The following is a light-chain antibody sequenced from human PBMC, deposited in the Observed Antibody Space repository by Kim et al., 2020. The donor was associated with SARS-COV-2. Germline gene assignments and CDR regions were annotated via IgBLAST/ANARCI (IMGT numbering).Light chain of an antibody. V-gene: IGLV2-23*02. CDR3: CSYEGTVV. CDR2: EVN. Sequence: ASGGGSPVQVITITCPGASSDIVSWYQQHPGEAPNLIIFEVNKRPAQISNLFSGSKSGNTASLTIAGLQADDEANYYCCSYEGTVVFGGGTQLTVL. J-gene: IGLJ2*01. CDR1: SSDIV.